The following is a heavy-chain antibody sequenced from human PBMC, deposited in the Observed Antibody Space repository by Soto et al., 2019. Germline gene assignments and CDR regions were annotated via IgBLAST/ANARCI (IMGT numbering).Heavy chain of an antibody. CDR1: GGSISSSSYY. D-gene: IGHD3-9*01. J-gene: IGHJ4*02. CDR3: ARGGFLTGYTFDY. V-gene: IGHV4-39*01. CDR2: IYYSGST. Sequence: PSETLSLTCTVSGGSISSSSYYWGWIRQPPGKGLEWIGSIYYSGSTYYNPSLKSRVTISVDTSKNQFSLKLSSVTAADTAVYYCARGGFLTGYTFDYWGQGTLVTVSS.